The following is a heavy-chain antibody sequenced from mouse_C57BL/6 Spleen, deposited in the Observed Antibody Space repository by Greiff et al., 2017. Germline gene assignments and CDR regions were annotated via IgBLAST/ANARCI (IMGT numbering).Heavy chain of an antibody. CDR1: GYTFTSYW. Sequence: QVQLQQPGAELVRPGSSVKLSCKASGYTFTSYWMHWVKQRPIQGLEWIGNIDPSDSETHYNQKFKDKATLTVDKSSSTAYMQLSSLTSEDSAVYYCARQGELRYFDVWGTGTTVTVSS. V-gene: IGHV1-52*01. D-gene: IGHD1-1*01. CDR2: IDPSDSET. J-gene: IGHJ1*03. CDR3: ARQGELRYFDV.